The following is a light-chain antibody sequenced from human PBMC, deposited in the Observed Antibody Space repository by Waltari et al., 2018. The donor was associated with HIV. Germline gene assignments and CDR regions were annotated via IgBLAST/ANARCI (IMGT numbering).Light chain of an antibody. CDR2: GNY. CDR1: TSNIGIKT. Sequence: QSVVTQPPSVSGTPGQTVTISCSGSTSNIGIKTVNWYQHLPGTAPTCLIYGNYQGPSGVPDRCSASKSGTSASLAISGLQSEDEADYYCASWDASLNGWVFGGGTKLTVL. V-gene: IGLV1-44*01. CDR3: ASWDASLNGWV. J-gene: IGLJ3*02.